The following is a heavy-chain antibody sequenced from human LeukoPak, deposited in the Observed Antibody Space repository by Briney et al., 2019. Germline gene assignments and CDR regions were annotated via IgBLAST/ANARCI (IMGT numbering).Heavy chain of an antibody. CDR3: ARDAYGDYHGAHFDY. V-gene: IGHV3-21*01. CDR2: ISSSSSYI. J-gene: IGHJ4*02. CDR1: GFTFSSYS. Sequence: GGSLRLSCAASGFTFSSYSMSWVRQAPGKGLEWVSSISSSSSYIYYADSVKGRFTISRDNAKNSLYLQMNSLRAEDTAVYYCARDAYGDYHGAHFDYWGQGTLVTVSS. D-gene: IGHD4-17*01.